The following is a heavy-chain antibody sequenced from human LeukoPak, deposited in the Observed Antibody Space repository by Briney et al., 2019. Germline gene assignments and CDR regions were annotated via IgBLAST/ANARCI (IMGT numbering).Heavy chain of an antibody. V-gene: IGHV3-30*04. CDR1: GFSFSSYV. CDR3: ARDSSGSYNWFDP. Sequence: GGSLRLSCAASGFSFSSYVMHWVRQAPGKGLERVAVISHDGSNEYYPDSVKGRVTISRDNSKNTLYLQMNSLRGDDTAVYYCARDSSGSYNWFDPWGQGTLVTVSS. CDR2: ISHDGSNE. J-gene: IGHJ5*02. D-gene: IGHD6-19*01.